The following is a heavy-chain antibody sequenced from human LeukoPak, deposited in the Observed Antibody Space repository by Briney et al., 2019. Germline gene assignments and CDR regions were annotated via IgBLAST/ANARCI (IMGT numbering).Heavy chain of an antibody. CDR3: ARGRIQISLHVFDV. Sequence: PSETLSLTCGVYGGSFSGYYWSWIRQPPGKGLEWIGEINHSGSTNYNPSLKSRVTISADTSKNQFSLNLSSVTAADTAVYYCARGRIQISLHVFDVWGQGTMVTVSS. CDR2: INHSGST. D-gene: IGHD5-18*01. CDR1: GGSFSGYY. J-gene: IGHJ3*01. V-gene: IGHV4-34*01.